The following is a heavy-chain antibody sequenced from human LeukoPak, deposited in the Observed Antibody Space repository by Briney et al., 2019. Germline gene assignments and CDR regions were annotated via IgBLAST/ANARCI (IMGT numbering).Heavy chain of an antibody. CDR1: GGSISSSSYY. D-gene: IGHD2-2*01. Sequence: SETLSLTCTVSGGSISSSSYYWGWIRQPPGKGLEWIGSIYYSGSTYYNPSLKSRVTISVDTSKNQFSLKLSSVTAADTAIYYCARVFHYCSSTSCEDYWGQGTLVTVSS. CDR3: ARVFHYCSSTSCEDY. J-gene: IGHJ4*02. V-gene: IGHV4-39*01. CDR2: IYYSGST.